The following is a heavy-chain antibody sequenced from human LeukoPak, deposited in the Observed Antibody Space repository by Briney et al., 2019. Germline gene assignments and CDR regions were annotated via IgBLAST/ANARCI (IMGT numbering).Heavy chain of an antibody. D-gene: IGHD5-18*01. Sequence: PSETLSLTCAVYGGSFSGYYWSWIRQPPGKGLECIGEINHSGSTNYNPSLKSRVTISVDTSKNQFSLNLSSVTAADTAVYFCARGRYSFGYWGQGTLVTVSS. J-gene: IGHJ4*02. V-gene: IGHV4-34*01. CDR1: GGSFSGYY. CDR2: INHSGST. CDR3: ARGRYSFGY.